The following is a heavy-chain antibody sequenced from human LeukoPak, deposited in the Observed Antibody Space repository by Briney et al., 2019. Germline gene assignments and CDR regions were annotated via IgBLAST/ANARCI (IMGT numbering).Heavy chain of an antibody. CDR2: ISYDGSNK. Sequence: GGSLRLSCAATGFTFSSYAMHRVRQAPGKGLEWVAVISYDGSNKYYADSVKGRFTISRDNSKNTLYLQMNSLRAEDTAVYYCARDDCSGGSCYYYWGQGTLVTVSS. CDR1: GFTFSSYA. CDR3: ARDDCSGGSCYYY. J-gene: IGHJ4*02. D-gene: IGHD2-15*01. V-gene: IGHV3-30*04.